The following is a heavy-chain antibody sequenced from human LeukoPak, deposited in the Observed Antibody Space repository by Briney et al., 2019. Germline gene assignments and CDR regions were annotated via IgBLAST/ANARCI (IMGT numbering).Heavy chain of an antibody. Sequence: SVKVSCKASGGTFSSYAISWVRQAPGQGLEWMGGIIPIFGTANYAQKFQGRVTITADESTSTAYMELSSLRSEDTAVYYCARGTYDYVWGSYRYFQFDYWGQGTLVTVSS. V-gene: IGHV1-69*13. CDR1: GGTFSSYA. CDR3: ARGTYDYVWGSYRYFQFDY. D-gene: IGHD3-16*02. CDR2: IIPIFGTA. J-gene: IGHJ4*02.